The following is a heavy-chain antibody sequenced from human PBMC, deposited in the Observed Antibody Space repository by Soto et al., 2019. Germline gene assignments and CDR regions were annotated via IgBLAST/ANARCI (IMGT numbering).Heavy chain of an antibody. V-gene: IGHV3-11*01. CDR1: GFRFNDHY. J-gene: IGHJ4*02. CDR2: ISGGGTTT. Sequence: PGGSLRLSCAASGFRFNDHYMTWIRQAPGKGLEWVSKISGGGTTTHYADSVKGRSTVSRDNAKNSPYLQMNSLRAEDTAVYYCAGDPYYYGSAFWGQGTLVTVSS. CDR3: AGDPYYYGSAF. D-gene: IGHD3-10*01.